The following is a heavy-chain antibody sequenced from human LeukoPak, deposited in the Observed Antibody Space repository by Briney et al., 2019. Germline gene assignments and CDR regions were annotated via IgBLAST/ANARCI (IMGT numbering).Heavy chain of an antibody. Sequence: ASVKVSCKASGYTFTSYGISWVRRAPGQGLEWMGWISAYSGNTNYAQKLQGRVTMTTDTSTSTAYMELRSLRSDDTAVYYCARDRSYDYVWGSYRWDFDYWGQGTLVTVSS. J-gene: IGHJ4*02. CDR3: ARDRSYDYVWGSYRWDFDY. V-gene: IGHV1-18*01. CDR2: ISAYSGNT. CDR1: GYTFTSYG. D-gene: IGHD3-16*02.